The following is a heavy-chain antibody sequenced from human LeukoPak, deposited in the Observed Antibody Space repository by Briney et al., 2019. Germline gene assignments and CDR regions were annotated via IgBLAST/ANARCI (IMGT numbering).Heavy chain of an antibody. CDR2: INHSGST. D-gene: IGHD5-18*01. CDR1: GGSFSDYY. V-gene: IGHV4-34*01. Sequence: KPSETLSLTCAVYGGSFSDYYWSWIRQPPGKGLEWIGEINHSGSTNYNPSLKSRFTISVDTSKNQFSLKSGSVTAADTAVYYCARGGTSMVTRPVDCWGQGTLVTVSS. CDR3: ARGGTSMVTRPVDC. J-gene: IGHJ4*02.